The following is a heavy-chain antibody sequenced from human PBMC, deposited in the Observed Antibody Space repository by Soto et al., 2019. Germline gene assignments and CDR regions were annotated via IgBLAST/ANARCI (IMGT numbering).Heavy chain of an antibody. J-gene: IGHJ5*02. CDR2: IIPIFGTA. Sequence: SVKVSCKASGGTFSSYVISWVRQAPGQGLEWMGGIIPIFGTANYAQKFQGRVTITADKSTSTAYMELSSLRSEDTAVYYCARNPRCGGDCYQNWFDPWGQGTLVTVSS. V-gene: IGHV1-69*06. CDR3: ARNPRCGGDCYQNWFDP. CDR1: GGTFSSYV. D-gene: IGHD2-21*02.